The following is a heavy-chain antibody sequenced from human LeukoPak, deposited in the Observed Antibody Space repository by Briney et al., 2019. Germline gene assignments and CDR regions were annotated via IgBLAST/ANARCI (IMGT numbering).Heavy chain of an antibody. V-gene: IGHV4-31*03. CDR3: ARVLPHRHLRYGYYGRRGYAFDI. CDR2: IYYSGST. D-gene: IGHD4-17*01. Sequence: PSETLSLTCTVSGGSISSGGYYWSWIRQHPGKGLEWIGYIYYSGSTYYNPSLKSRVIISVDTSKNQFSLKLSSVTAADAAVYYRARVLPHRHLRYGYYGRRGYAFDIWGQGTMVTVSS. CDR1: GGSISSGGYY. J-gene: IGHJ3*02.